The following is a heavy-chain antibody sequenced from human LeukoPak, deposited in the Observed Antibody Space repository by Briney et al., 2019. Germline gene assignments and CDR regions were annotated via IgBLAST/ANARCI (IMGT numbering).Heavy chain of an antibody. Sequence: SCKASGGTFSSYAMSWVRQAPGKGLEWVSVISGSGISTRYADSVKGRFTVSRDNSKNTLYLQMNSLRVEDTALYYCAKDTVWNEQYDYGSGSPHFDYWGQGTLVTVSS. J-gene: IGHJ4*02. V-gene: IGHV3-23*01. CDR1: GGTFSSYA. CDR3: AKDTVWNEQYDYGSGSPHFDY. CDR2: ISGSGIST. D-gene: IGHD3-10*01.